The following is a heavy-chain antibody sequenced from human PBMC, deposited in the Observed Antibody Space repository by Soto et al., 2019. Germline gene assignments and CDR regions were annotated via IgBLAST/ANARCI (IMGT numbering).Heavy chain of an antibody. J-gene: IGHJ5*02. Sequence: GGSLRLSCAGSGFTFSSYAMSWVRQAPGKGLEWVSVISGSGGSTYYADSVKGRFTISRDNSKNTLYLQMNSLRAEDTAVYYCAKPDTMVRGVIGWFDPWGQGTLVTVSS. D-gene: IGHD3-10*01. V-gene: IGHV3-23*01. CDR1: GFTFSSYA. CDR2: ISGSGGST. CDR3: AKPDTMVRGVIGWFDP.